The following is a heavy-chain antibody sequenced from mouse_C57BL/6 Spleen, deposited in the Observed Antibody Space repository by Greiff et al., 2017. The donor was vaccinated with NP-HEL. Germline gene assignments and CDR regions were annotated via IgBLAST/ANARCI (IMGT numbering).Heavy chain of an antibody. CDR2: IDPEDGDT. V-gene: IGHV14-1*01. CDR3: TTIYYYGSSYVRYFDV. J-gene: IGHJ1*03. Sequence: VHVKQSGAELVRPGASVKLSCTASGFNIKDYYMHWVKQRPEQGLEWIGRIDPEDGDTEYAPKFQGKATMTADTSSNTAYLQLSSLTSEDTAVYYCTTIYYYGSSYVRYFDVWGTGTTVTVSS. D-gene: IGHD1-1*01. CDR1: GFNIKDYY.